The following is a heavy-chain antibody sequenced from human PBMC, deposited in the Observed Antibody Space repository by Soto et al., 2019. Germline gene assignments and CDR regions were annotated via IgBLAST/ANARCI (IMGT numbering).Heavy chain of an antibody. J-gene: IGHJ6*03. CDR3: ARDEGPGYCSSTSCYADYYYYTDV. Sequence: ASVKVSCKASGYTFTSYAMHWVRQAPGQRLEWIGWINAGNGNTKYSQKFQGRVTITRDTSASTAYMELSSLRSEDTAVYYCARDEGPGYCSSTSCYADYYYYTDVWGKGTTVTVSS. D-gene: IGHD2-2*03. CDR2: INAGNGNT. V-gene: IGHV1-3*01. CDR1: GYTFTSYA.